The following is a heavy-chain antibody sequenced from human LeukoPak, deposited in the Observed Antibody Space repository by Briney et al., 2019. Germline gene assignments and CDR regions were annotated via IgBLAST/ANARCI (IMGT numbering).Heavy chain of an antibody. J-gene: IGHJ4*02. CDR2: INAGNGDT. V-gene: IGHV1-3*01. CDR3: ARDPRSVFHDY. Sequence: ASVKVSCKASGYTFTSYAIQWVRQAPGHRLEWMGWINAGNGDTKYSQRFQGRVTITRDTSASTAYMELSSLRSDGTAVYYCARDPRSVFHDYWGQGTLVTVSS. D-gene: IGHD2-15*01. CDR1: GYTFTSYA.